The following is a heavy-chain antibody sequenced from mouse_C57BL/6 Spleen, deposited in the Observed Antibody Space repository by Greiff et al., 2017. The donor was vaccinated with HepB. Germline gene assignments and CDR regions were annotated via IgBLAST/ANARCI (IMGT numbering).Heavy chain of an antibody. V-gene: IGHV1-82*01. J-gene: IGHJ4*01. CDR1: GYAFSSSW. CDR3: ARGRYDYDEGGMDY. D-gene: IGHD2-4*01. Sequence: QVQLKESGPELVKPGASVKISCKASGYAFSSSWMNWVKQRPGKGLEWIGRIYPGDGDTNYTGKFKGKATLTADKSSSTAYMQLSSLTSEDSAVYFCARGRYDYDEGGMDYWGQGTSVTVSS. CDR2: IYPGDGDT.